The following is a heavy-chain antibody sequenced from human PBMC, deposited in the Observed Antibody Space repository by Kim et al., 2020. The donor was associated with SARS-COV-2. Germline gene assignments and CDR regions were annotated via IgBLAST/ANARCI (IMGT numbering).Heavy chain of an antibody. D-gene: IGHD5-18*01. CDR2: IYYSGST. CDR3: ARRGYSYGFGGRGGWYFDY. CDR1: GGSISSYY. Sequence: SETLSLTCTVSGGSISSYYWSWIRQPPGKGLEWIGSIYYSGSTYYNPSLKSRVTISVDTSKNQFSLKLSSVTAADTAVYYCARRGYSYGFGGRGGWYFDYWGQGTLVTVSS. V-gene: IGHV4-59*05. J-gene: IGHJ4*02.